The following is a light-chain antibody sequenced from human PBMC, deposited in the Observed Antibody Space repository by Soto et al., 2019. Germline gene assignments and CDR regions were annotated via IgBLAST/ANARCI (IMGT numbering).Light chain of an antibody. CDR1: QSISGW. Sequence: DIQMTQSPSTLSAFVGDRVTITCRASQSISGWVAWYQQKPGRAPNLLIYDASILESGVPSRFSGSGSGTEFTLSISSLQPDDVATYYCQQYSNYSPGTFGQGTNVEIK. CDR3: QQYSNYSPGT. V-gene: IGKV1-5*01. CDR2: DAS. J-gene: IGKJ1*01.